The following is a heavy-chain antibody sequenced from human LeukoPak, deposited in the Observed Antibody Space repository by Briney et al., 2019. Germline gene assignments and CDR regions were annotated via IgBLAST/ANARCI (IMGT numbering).Heavy chain of an antibody. V-gene: IGHV4-34*01. Sequence: SETLSLTCTVSGGSISSYYWSWIRQPPGKGLEWIGEINHSGSTNYNPSLKSRVTISVDTSKNQFSLKLTSVTAADTAVYYCAREDILTGYYPYYFDYWGQGTLVTVSS. CDR3: AREDILTGYYPYYFDY. CDR2: INHSGST. D-gene: IGHD3-9*01. J-gene: IGHJ4*02. CDR1: GGSISSYY.